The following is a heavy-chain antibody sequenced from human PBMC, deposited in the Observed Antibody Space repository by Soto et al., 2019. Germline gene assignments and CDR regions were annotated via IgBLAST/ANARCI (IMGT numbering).Heavy chain of an antibody. CDR1: GFTFSSYG. CDR3: AGWGVRGVSGYYYGMDV. CDR2: ISYDGSNK. D-gene: IGHD3-10*01. Sequence: QVQLVESGGGVVQPGRSLRLSCAASGFTFSSYGMHWVRQAPGKGLEWVAVISYDGSNKYYADSVKGRFTISRDNSKNXXYLQMNSLRAEDTAVYYCAGWGVRGVSGYYYGMDVWGQGTTGTVSS. V-gene: IGHV3-30*03. J-gene: IGHJ6*02.